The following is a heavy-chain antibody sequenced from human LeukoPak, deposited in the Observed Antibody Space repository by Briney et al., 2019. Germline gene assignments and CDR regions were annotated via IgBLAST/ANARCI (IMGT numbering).Heavy chain of an antibody. CDR1: GYTFTGYY. D-gene: IGHD6-19*01. Sequence: SVKVSCKAFGYTFTGYYMHWVRQAPGQGLEWMGRIIPIFGTANYAQKFQGRVTITTDESTSTAYMELSSLRSEDTAVYYCARDGPSYSSGWYRYGGQGTLVTVSS. V-gene: IGHV1-69*05. J-gene: IGHJ4*02. CDR3: ARDGPSYSSGWYRY. CDR2: IIPIFGTA.